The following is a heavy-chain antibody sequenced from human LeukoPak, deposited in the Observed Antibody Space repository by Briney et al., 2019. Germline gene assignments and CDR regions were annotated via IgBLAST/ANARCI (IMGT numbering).Heavy chain of an antibody. Sequence: PGGSLRLSCAASGFTFSSYSMNWVRQAPGKGLEWVSSISSSSSYIYYADSVKGRFTISRDNAKNSLYLQMNSPRAEDTAVYYCATRPLVVVELDYWGQGTLVTVSS. CDR3: ATRPLVVVELDY. V-gene: IGHV3-21*01. CDR2: ISSSSSYI. J-gene: IGHJ4*02. CDR1: GFTFSSYS. D-gene: IGHD3-22*01.